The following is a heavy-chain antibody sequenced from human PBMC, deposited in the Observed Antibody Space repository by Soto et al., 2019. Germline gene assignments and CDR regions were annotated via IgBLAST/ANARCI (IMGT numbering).Heavy chain of an antibody. J-gene: IGHJ4*02. Sequence: QTGGSLRLSCAASGFTFTSYWMSWVRQAPGKGLEWVANLKQDGSEKYYVDSVKGRFTISRDNAKNSLYLQMNSLRAEDTAVYYCARDESYDILTGYYTPQRFDYWGQGTLVTVSS. V-gene: IGHV3-7*01. D-gene: IGHD3-9*01. CDR1: GFTFTSYW. CDR2: LKQDGSEK. CDR3: ARDESYDILTGYYTPQRFDY.